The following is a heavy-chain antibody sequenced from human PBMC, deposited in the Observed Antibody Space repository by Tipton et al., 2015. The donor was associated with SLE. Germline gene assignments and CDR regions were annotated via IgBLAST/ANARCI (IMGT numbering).Heavy chain of an antibody. J-gene: IGHJ5*02. CDR3: ARAITETRYYDSSAYYYQWFDP. V-gene: IGHV4-38-2*01. D-gene: IGHD3-22*01. Sequence: TLSLTCVVHGGSFSGYYWGWIRQPPGKGLEWIGSISHSGSTYYNPSLKGRVTISVDTSKNQFSLKVTSVTAADTAVYYCARAITETRYYDSSAYYYQWFDPWGQGTLVTVSS. CDR1: GGSFSGYY. CDR2: ISHSGST.